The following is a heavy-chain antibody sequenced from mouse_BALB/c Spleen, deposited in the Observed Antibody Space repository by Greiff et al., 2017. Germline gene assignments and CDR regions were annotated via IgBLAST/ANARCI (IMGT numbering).Heavy chain of an antibody. V-gene: IGHV5-17*02. CDR1: GFTFSSFG. CDR2: ISSGSSTI. CDR3: ARSDYGSSYGFAD. D-gene: IGHD1-1*01. J-gene: IGHJ3*01. Sequence: DVQLVESGGGLVQPGGSRKLSCAASGFTFSSFGMHWVRQAPEKGLEWVAYISSGSSTIYYADTVKGRFTISRDNPKNTLFLQMTSLRSEDTAMYYCARSDYGSSYGFADWGQGTLVTVSA.